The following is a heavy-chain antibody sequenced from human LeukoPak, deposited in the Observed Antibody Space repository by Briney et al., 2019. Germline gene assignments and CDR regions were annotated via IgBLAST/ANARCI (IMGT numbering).Heavy chain of an antibody. CDR3: ARDELRTGAFDI. J-gene: IGHJ3*02. CDR1: GFTFSSYE. Sequence: GGALRLSCAASGFTFSSYEMNWVRQAPGKGLKWFSSISRSSARIYYAASVKGRFTISRDNAKNSLYLQMNSLRAEDPALYYCARDELRTGAFDIWGQGTMVTVSS. CDR2: ISRSSARI. D-gene: IGHD1-7*01. V-gene: IGHV3-48*03.